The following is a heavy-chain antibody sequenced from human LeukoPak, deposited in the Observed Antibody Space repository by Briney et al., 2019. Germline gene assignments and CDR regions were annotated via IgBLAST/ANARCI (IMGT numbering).Heavy chain of an antibody. J-gene: IGHJ4*02. CDR3: AREGYCSSIRCLDY. CDR1: EYTFTGYY. CDR2: IKPNSGGT. Sequence: ASVKVSCKASEYTFTGYYMHWVRQAPGQGLEWMGWIKPNSGGTNYAQKFQGRVTMTRDTSISTAYMELSRLRSDDTAVYYCAREGYCSSIRCLDYWGQGTLVTVSS. D-gene: IGHD2-2*01. V-gene: IGHV1-2*02.